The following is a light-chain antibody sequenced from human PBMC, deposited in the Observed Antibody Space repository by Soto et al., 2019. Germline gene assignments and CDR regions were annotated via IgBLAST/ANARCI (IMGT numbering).Light chain of an antibody. J-gene: IGKJ1*01. CDR1: QSVSISY. V-gene: IGKV3-20*01. Sequence: EIVLMQSPGTLYLSPGERATLSCRASQSVSISYLDWYQQKPGQAPRLLIYGASSRATGIPDRFSGSGSGTDFTLTISRLEPEDFAVYYCQQYGSSSWTFGQGTKVEIK. CDR3: QQYGSSSWT. CDR2: GAS.